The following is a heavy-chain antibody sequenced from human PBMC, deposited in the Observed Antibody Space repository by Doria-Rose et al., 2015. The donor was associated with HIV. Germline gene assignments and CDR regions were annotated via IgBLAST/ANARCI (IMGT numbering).Heavy chain of an antibody. Sequence: SFGGYYWTWIRQSPGKGLEWIGEINHGGSTNYNPSLKSRVTISLDMSKNQFSLKVTSVTAADTAVYYCARGPSDLGDYVAFKHRGAGTPGAVSS. CDR2: INHGGST. CDR3: ARGPSDLGDYVAFKH. CDR1: SFGGYY. D-gene: IGHD4-17*01. V-gene: IGHV4-34*01. J-gene: IGHJ1*01.